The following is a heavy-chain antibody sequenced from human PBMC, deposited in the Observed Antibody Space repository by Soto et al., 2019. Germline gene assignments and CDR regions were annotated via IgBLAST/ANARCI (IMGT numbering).Heavy chain of an antibody. J-gene: IGHJ4*02. CDR1: GFTFTDYY. D-gene: IGHD3-10*01. V-gene: IGHV3-72*01. CDR3: TRDRHGTGSFDY. CDR2: IKNKAQSYTT. Sequence: EVQLVESGGGLVQPGGSLRLSCAASGFTFTDYYMDWVRQAPGKELEWVGRIKNKAQSYTTEYAASVKGRFTLSRDDSMNSLYLQMNSLNTEDTAVYYCTRDRHGTGSFDYWGQGTLVNVAS.